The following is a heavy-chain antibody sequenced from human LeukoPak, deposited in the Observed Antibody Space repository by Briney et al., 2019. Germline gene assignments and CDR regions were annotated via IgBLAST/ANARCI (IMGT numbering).Heavy chain of an antibody. Sequence: SVKVSCKASGGTFSSYAISWVRQAPGQGLEWMGVIIPIFGTANYAQKFQGRVTITADESTSTAYMELSSLRSEDTAVYYCAVDVEMATTKTDDAFDIWGQGTMVTVSS. V-gene: IGHV1-69*13. CDR1: GGTFSSYA. J-gene: IGHJ3*02. D-gene: IGHD5-24*01. CDR3: AVDVEMATTKTDDAFDI. CDR2: IIPIFGTA.